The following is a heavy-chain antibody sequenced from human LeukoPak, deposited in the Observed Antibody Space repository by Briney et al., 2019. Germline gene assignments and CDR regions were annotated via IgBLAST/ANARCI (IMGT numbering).Heavy chain of an antibody. Sequence: GGSLRLSCAASGFTVSSNYMSWVRQAPGKGLEWVSVIYSGGSTYYADSVKGRFTISRDNSKNTLYLQMNSLRAEDTAVYYCARDRGGHYYDSSGYYDYWGQGTLVTVSS. CDR1: GFTVSSNY. CDR2: IYSGGST. J-gene: IGHJ4*02. V-gene: IGHV3-53*01. CDR3: ARDRGGHYYDSSGYYDY. D-gene: IGHD3-22*01.